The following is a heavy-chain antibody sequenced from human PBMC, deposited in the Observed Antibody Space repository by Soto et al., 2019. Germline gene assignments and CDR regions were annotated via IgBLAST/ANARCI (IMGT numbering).Heavy chain of an antibody. CDR1: GYNFTSYG. CDR3: ARDAVVVIATPHFAFDI. D-gene: IGHD2-21*01. CDR2: ISTNYGNT. V-gene: IGHV1-18*04. Sequence: QGQLVQSETDVREPGASVKVSCKASGYNFTSYGISWVRQAPGQGLEWLGWISTNYGNTDYAQKLRGRITMTTDTSTSTGYMDLRSLRSDDTAVYYCARDAVVVIATPHFAFDIWGQGTKVIVSS. J-gene: IGHJ3*02.